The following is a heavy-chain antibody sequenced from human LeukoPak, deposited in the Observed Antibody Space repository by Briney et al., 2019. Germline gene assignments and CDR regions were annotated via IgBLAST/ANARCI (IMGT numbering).Heavy chain of an antibody. V-gene: IGHV4-59*12. Sequence: SETLSLTCTVSGGSITSYYWSWIRQPPGKGLEWIGYIYYSGSTNYNPSLQGRVTISVGTSRNLFSLKLSSVTAADTAVYYCARDRPGGSTLDYWGQGTLVTVSS. D-gene: IGHD2-15*01. CDR2: IYYSGST. J-gene: IGHJ4*02. CDR1: GGSITSYY. CDR3: ARDRPGGSTLDY.